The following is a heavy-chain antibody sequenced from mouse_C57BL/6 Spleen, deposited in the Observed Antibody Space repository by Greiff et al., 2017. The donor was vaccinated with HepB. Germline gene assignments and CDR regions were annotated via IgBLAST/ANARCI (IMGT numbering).Heavy chain of an antibody. Sequence: QVQLQQPGAELVKPGASVKLSCKASGYTFTSYWMHWVKQRPGQGLEWIGMIHPNSGSTNYNEKFKSKATLTVDKSSSTAYMQLSSLTSEESAVYYCARSPFITTVVERSYAMDYWGQGTSVTVSS. CDR1: GYTFTSYW. D-gene: IGHD1-1*01. J-gene: IGHJ4*01. CDR3: ARSPFITTVVERSYAMDY. V-gene: IGHV1-64*01. CDR2: IHPNSGST.